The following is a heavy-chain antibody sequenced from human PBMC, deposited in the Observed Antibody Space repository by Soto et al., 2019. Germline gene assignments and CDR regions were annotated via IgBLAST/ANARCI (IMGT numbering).Heavy chain of an antibody. D-gene: IGHD3-16*01. Sequence: EVQLVESGGGLVQPGRSLRLACAASGFTFDQYTMHRVRQAPGKGLEWVSSITWHSGTIGYADSVKGRFTISRDNAKNSLYLQMNSLRGEDTALYYCAKEMITFGDFDYYYMDVWGNGTTVTVSS. CDR2: ITWHSGTI. CDR1: GFTFDQYT. CDR3: AKEMITFGDFDYYYMDV. J-gene: IGHJ6*03. V-gene: IGHV3-9*01.